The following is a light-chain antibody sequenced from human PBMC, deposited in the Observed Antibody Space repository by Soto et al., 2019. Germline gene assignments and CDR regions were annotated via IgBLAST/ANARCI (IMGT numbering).Light chain of an antibody. CDR1: SSDVGGYNY. CDR3: SSYTSSSTLVV. CDR2: ELR. Sequence: QSALTQPASVSGSPGQSITISCTGTSSDVGGYNYVSWYQQHPGKAPKLMIYELRNRPSGVSNRFSGSKSGNTASLTISGLQAEDEADYYCSSYTSSSTLVVFGTGTKVTV. V-gene: IGLV2-14*01. J-gene: IGLJ1*01.